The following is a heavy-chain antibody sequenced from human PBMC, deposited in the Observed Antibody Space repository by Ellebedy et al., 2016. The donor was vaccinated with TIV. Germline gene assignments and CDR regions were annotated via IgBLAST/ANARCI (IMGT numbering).Heavy chain of an antibody. V-gene: IGHV3-48*02. D-gene: IGHD2-21*02. CDR1: GFTFSSYS. J-gene: IGHJ6*02. CDR2: IISSSSTI. CDR3: ARASSSPSHIAVATYYYYYGMDV. Sequence: GGSLRLXXAASGFTFSSYSMNWVRQAPGKGLEWVSYIISSSSTIYYADSVKGRFTISRDNAKNSLYLQMNSLRDEDTAVYYCARASSSPSHIAVATYYYYYGMDVWGQGTTVTVSS.